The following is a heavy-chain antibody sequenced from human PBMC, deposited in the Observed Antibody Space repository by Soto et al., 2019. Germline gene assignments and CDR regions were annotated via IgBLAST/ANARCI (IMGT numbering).Heavy chain of an antibody. D-gene: IGHD1-1*01. CDR3: ARGVHDSGIREDGDNGLDA. V-gene: IGHV5-51*01. CDR1: GYSFTSYW. Sequence: PVESLTISCKGSGYSFTSYWIGWVRQMPGRGLECMGIIYPDDSETRYSTSFQGQVTISADKSISTAYLQWSSLKASDAAMYYCARGVHDSGIREDGDNGLDAWAQGTLVTVSS. CDR2: IYPDDSET. J-gene: IGHJ5*02.